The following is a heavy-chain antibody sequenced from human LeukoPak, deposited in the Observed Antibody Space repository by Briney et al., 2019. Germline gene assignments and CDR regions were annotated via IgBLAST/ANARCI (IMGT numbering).Heavy chain of an antibody. V-gene: IGHV3-21*03. CDR1: GFTFSSYS. CDR3: TRDAESRYYDSSGYPY. CDR2: ISSSSSSI. Sequence: GGSLRLSCAASGFTFSSYSMNWVRQAPGKGLEWVSSISSSSSSIYYADSVKGRFTISRDNAKNSLYLQMNSLKTEDTAVYYCTRDAESRYYDSSGYPYWGQGTLVTVSS. J-gene: IGHJ4*02. D-gene: IGHD3-22*01.